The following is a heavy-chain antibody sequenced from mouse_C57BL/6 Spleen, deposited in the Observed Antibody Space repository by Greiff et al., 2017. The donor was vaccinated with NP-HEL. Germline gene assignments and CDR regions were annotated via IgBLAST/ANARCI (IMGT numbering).Heavy chain of an antibody. D-gene: IGHD1-1*01. Sequence: QVTLKVCGPGILQPSQTLSLTCSFSGFSLSTFGMGVGWIRQPSGKGLEWLAHIWWDDDKYYNPALKSRLTISKDTSKNQVFLKIANVDTADTATYYCARIAGDSLIYYYGSSIAYWGQGTLVTVSA. CDR2: IWWDDDK. J-gene: IGHJ3*01. V-gene: IGHV8-8*01. CDR3: ARIAGDSLIYYYGSSIAY. CDR1: GFSLSTFGMG.